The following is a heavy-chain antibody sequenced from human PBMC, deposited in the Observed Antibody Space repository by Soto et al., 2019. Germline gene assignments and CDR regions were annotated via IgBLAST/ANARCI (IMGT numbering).Heavy chain of an antibody. J-gene: IGHJ4*02. CDR1: GFTFSSFA. CDR2: VSFDGNRQ. D-gene: IGHD2-2*01. CDR3: ARRHREVPALIGDYFDY. V-gene: IGHV3-30*04. Sequence: QVQLVESGGGVVQPGKSLTLSCAASGFTFSSFAMHWVRQPPGKGLEWVAVVSFDGNRQYFSDSVKGRFTISRDNSKNTVSLHMNSLRDDDSGLYYCARRHREVPALIGDYFDYWGQGTLVTVSS.